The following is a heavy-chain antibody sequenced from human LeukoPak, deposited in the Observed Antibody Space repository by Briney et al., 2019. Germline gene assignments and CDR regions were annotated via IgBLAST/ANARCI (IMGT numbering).Heavy chain of an antibody. J-gene: IGHJ4*02. D-gene: IGHD1-7*01. CDR3: ASNTGTVFDY. Sequence: SETLSLTCTVSGDFITAYYWSWIRQPPGKGLEWIGYVYYSGSTEYNPSLRSQVTISLEMSKHQFSLNLTSVTAADTAVYYCASNTGTVFDYWGQGALVTVSS. V-gene: IGHV4-59*01. CDR2: VYYSGST. CDR1: GDFITAYY.